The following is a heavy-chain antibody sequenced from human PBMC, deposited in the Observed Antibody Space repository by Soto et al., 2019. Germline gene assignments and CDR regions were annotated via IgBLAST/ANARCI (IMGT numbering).Heavy chain of an antibody. D-gene: IGHD4-17*01. CDR3: ARAPYGDYYYYGMDV. Sequence: PGQGLEWMGWISAKNGDTNYAQKFQGRVIMTTDTSTSTAYMELRSLRSDDTAVYYCARAPYGDYYYYGMDVWGQGTTVTVSS. J-gene: IGHJ6*02. CDR2: ISAKNGDT. V-gene: IGHV1-18*01.